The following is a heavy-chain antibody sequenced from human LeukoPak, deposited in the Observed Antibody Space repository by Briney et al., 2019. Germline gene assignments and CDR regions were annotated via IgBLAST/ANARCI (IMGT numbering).Heavy chain of an antibody. CDR1: VFTFSSYA. J-gene: IGHJ5*02. CDR3: ARAASSWYGNSFDP. V-gene: IGHV3-30-3*01. Sequence: GRSLRLSCAASVFTFSSYAMHWVRQAPGKGLEWVAVISYDGSNKYYADSEKGRFTISRDNSKNTLYLQMNSLRAKDTAVYYCARAASSWYGNSFDPWGQGTLVTVSS. CDR2: ISYDGSNK. D-gene: IGHD6-13*01.